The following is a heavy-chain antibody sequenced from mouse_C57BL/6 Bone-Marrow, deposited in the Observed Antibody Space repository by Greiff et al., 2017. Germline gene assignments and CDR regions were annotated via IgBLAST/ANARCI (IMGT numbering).Heavy chain of an antibody. D-gene: IGHD1-1*01. V-gene: IGHV7-1*01. CDR3: ARDPITTVVGPYAMDY. CDR1: GFTFSDFY. Sequence: EVKLVESGGGLVQSGRSLRLSCATSGFTFSDFYMEWVRQAPGKGLEWIAASRNKANDYTTEYSASVKGRFIVSRDTSQSILYLQMNALRAEDTAMYYCARDPITTVVGPYAMDYWGQGTSVTVSA. CDR2: SRNKANDYTT. J-gene: IGHJ4*01.